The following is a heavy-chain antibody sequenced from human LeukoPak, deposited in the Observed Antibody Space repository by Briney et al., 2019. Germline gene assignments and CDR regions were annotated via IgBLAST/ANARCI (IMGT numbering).Heavy chain of an antibody. V-gene: IGHV3-20*04. CDR1: GFTFDDYG. Sequence: PGGSLRLSCAASGFTFDDYGMSWVRQAPGKGLEWVSGINWNGGSTGYADSVKGRFTISRDNAKNSLYLQMNSLRAEDTALYYCARRAVAGEFGLIDYWGQGTLVTVSS. CDR2: INWNGGST. CDR3: ARRAVAGEFGLIDY. D-gene: IGHD6-19*01. J-gene: IGHJ4*02.